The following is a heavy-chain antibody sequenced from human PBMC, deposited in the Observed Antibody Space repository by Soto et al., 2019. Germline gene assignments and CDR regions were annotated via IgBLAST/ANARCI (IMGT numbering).Heavy chain of an antibody. CDR2: INAGNGNT. V-gene: IGHV1-3*01. Sequence: GASVKVSCNASGYTFTSYAMHWVRQAPGQRLEWMGWINAGNGNTKYSQKFQGRVTITRDTSASTAYMELSSLRSEDTAVYYCAIGMYYDFWSGYSSLAQNYYYYGMDVRGQGTTVTVSS. D-gene: IGHD3-3*01. CDR1: GYTFTSYA. CDR3: AIGMYYDFWSGYSSLAQNYYYYGMDV. J-gene: IGHJ6*02.